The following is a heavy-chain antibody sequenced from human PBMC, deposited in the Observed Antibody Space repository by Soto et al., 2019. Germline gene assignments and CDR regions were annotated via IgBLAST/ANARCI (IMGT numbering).Heavy chain of an antibody. CDR3: ARVTLGYCSSTSCFYDY. V-gene: IGHV3-21*01. Sequence: PGGSLRLSCAASGFTFSSYSMNWVRQAPGKGLEWVSSISSRSSYIYYADSVKGRFTISRDNAKNSLYLQMNSLRAEDTVVYFCARVTLGYCSSTSCFYDYWGQGTLVTGSA. CDR2: ISSRSSYI. J-gene: IGHJ4*02. D-gene: IGHD2-2*01. CDR1: GFTFSSYS.